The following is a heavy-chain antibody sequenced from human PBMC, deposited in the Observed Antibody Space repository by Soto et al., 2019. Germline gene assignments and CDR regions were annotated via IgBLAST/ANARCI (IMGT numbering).Heavy chain of an antibody. CDR1: GGSVNTDNYY. J-gene: IGHJ4*02. CDR3: ARDIRGFSRALDY. CDR2: IHNNGTT. Sequence: SETLSLTCSVSGGSVNTDNYYWTWVRQPPGKGLEWIGNIHNNGTTNYNPSLQNRVTLSIDTSKNQYSLQLTSVTAADAALYYCARDIRGFSRALDYWGRGTPVT. D-gene: IGHD5-18*01. V-gene: IGHV4-61*01.